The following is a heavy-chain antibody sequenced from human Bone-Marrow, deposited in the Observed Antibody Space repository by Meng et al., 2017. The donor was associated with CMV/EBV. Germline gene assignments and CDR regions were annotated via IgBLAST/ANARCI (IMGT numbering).Heavy chain of an antibody. D-gene: IGHD6-13*01. Sequence: GGPLRLSCAASGFTFSSYGMHWVRQAPGKGLEWVAFIRYDGSNKYYADSVKGRFTISRDNSKNTLYLQMNSLRAEDTAVYYCARDLSGISDWFDPWGQGTLVTVSS. J-gene: IGHJ5*02. CDR3: ARDLSGISDWFDP. V-gene: IGHV3-30*02. CDR1: GFTFSSYG. CDR2: IRYDGSNK.